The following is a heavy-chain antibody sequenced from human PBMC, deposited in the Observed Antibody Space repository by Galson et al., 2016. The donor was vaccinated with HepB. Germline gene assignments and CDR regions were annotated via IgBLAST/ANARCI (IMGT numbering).Heavy chain of an antibody. J-gene: IGHJ3*01. CDR3: AKELVRSAFDL. CDR1: GFPLSSSG. Sequence: SLRLSCGASGFPLSSSGINWVRQAPGKGLQWLSYISTTVRTIYYADSVMGRFTISRDNAKNLVYLQMDSLTDEDTAVYYCAKELVRSAFDLWGQGTMVTVSS. D-gene: IGHD3-10*01. CDR2: ISTTVRTI. V-gene: IGHV3-48*02.